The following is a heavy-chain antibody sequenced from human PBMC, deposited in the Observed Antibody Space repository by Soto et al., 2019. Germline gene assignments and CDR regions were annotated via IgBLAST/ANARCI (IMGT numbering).Heavy chain of an antibody. CDR3: ARSLIVVVPAATLNWFDP. D-gene: IGHD2-2*01. CDR2: ISSSSSYI. CDR1: GFAFSTYA. J-gene: IGHJ5*02. V-gene: IGHV3-21*01. Sequence: PGGSLRLSCAASGFAFSTYAMNWVRQAPGKWLEWVSSISSSSSYIYYADSVKGRFTISRDNAKNSLYLQMNSLRAEDTAVYYCARSLIVVVPAATLNWFDPWGQGTLVTVSS.